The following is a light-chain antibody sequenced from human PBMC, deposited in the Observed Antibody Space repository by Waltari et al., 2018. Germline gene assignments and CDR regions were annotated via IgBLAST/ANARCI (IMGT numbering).Light chain of an antibody. CDR3: FSLAGTSTYV. V-gene: IGLV2-23*01. CDR2: EDS. J-gene: IGLJ1*01. CDR1: SSDVGGYNL. Sequence: QSALTQPASVSGPPGQSITISCTGTSSDVGGYNLVSRYQQHPGKAPKLIICEDSKRPSGVSNRFSGSKSDNTASVTISGLQAEDEVDYFFFSLAGTSTYVFGTGTKVTVL.